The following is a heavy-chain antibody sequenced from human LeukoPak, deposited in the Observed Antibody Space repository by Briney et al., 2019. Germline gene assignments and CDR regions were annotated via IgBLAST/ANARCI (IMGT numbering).Heavy chain of an antibody. Sequence: ASVKVSCKASGYTFTGHYMHWVRQAPGQGPEWMGGINPNSGGTRYAQKFQGRVTMTRDTSISTAYMELTRLRSDDTAVYYSARDAESLITLNRGVIVNWFDPWGQGTLVTVSS. CDR2: INPNSGGT. D-gene: IGHD3-10*01. J-gene: IGHJ5*02. CDR3: ARDAESLITLNRGVIVNWFDP. CDR1: GYTFTGHY. V-gene: IGHV1-2*02.